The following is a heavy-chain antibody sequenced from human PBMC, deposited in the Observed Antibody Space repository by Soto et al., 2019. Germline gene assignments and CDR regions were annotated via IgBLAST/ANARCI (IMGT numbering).Heavy chain of an antibody. CDR1: GYTLTELS. J-gene: IGHJ4*02. Sequence: ASVKVSCKVSGYTLTELSMHWVRQAPGKGLEWMGGFDPEDGETIYAQKFQGRVTMTEDTSTDTAYMELSSLRSEATAVYYCATAASRAGTNTFDYWGQGTLVTVSS. D-gene: IGHD6-19*01. CDR2: FDPEDGET. V-gene: IGHV1-24*01. CDR3: ATAASRAGTNTFDY.